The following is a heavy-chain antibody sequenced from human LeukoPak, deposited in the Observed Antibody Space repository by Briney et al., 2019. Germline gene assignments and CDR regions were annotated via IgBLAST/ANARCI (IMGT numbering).Heavy chain of an antibody. J-gene: IGHJ4*02. Sequence: GAPVKVSCKASGGTFSSYAISWVRQAPGQGLEWMGRIIPILGIANYTQKFQGRVTITADKSTSTAYMELSSLRSEDTAVYYCARDVTVTTSSIDYWGQGTLVTVSS. CDR2: IIPILGIA. D-gene: IGHD4-17*01. CDR1: GGTFSSYA. V-gene: IGHV1-69*04. CDR3: ARDVTVTTSSIDY.